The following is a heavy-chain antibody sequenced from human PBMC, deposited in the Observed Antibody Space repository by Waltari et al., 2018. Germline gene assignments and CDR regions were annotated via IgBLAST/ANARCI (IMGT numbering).Heavy chain of an antibody. V-gene: IGHV1-8*01. CDR3: ATARVERRRGSWFDP. D-gene: IGHD3-16*01. J-gene: IGHJ5*02. CDR2: MNPVRENT. CDR1: GSTFTNDD. Sequence: QVQLVQSGAEVKEPGASVRVSCKSYGSTFTNDDINWVRQANGQGLEWMGWMNPVRENTGYAQKFQVRVIMTRDTSLTTAYMELGSLRFDDTAIYYCATARVERRRGSWFDPWGQGTLVTVSS.